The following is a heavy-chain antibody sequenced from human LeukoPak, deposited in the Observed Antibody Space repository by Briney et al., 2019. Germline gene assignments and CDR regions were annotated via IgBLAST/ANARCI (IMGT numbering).Heavy chain of an antibody. CDR3: ARQGGYCSSTSCFPNYYYFYYYMDV. Sequence: SSETLSLTCTVSGDSIIRSRYYWGWIRQPLGKGLEWFGSIYYSGSTYYNPSLKSRVTISVDTSKNQFSLKLSSVTAADTAIYYCARQGGYCSSTSCFPNYYYFYYYMDVWGKGTTVIVSS. J-gene: IGHJ6*03. D-gene: IGHD2-2*03. CDR1: GDSIIRSRYY. CDR2: IYYSGST. V-gene: IGHV4-39*01.